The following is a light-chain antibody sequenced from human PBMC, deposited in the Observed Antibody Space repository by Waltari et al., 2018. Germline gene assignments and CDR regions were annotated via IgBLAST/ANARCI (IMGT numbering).Light chain of an antibody. CDR1: GGSLVNNY. CDR3: QSYTSSAV. J-gene: IGLJ3*02. V-gene: IGLV6-57*04. CDR2: EDD. Sequence: NFLLTQPHSVSESPGTTVLISCTRSGGSLVNNYVQWYQLRPGSAPSIVIYEDDQRPSGVTDRFSGSIDSSSNSASLTISGLKTEDEADYYCQSYTSSAVFGGGTKLTV.